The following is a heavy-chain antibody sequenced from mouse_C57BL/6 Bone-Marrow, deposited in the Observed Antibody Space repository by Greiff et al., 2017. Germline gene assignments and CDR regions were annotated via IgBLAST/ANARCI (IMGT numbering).Heavy chain of an antibody. J-gene: IGHJ2*01. CDR2: IYPRSGNT. V-gene: IGHV1-81*01. CDR3: ARCDYGSIGY. D-gene: IGHD2-13*01. Sequence: QVQLQQSGAELARPGASVKLSCTASGYTFTSYGISWVKQRTGQGLEWIGEIYPRSGNTYYNEKFKGKDTLTADKSSITTYMERRSQTSEDTAVYVCARCDYGSIGYWGQGTTLTVSA. CDR1: GYTFTSYG.